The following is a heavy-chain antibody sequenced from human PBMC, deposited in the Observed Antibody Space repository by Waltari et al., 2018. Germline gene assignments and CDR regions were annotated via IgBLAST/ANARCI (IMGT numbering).Heavy chain of an antibody. Sequence: QAQLMQSGAEVKQPGASVKVSCKASGYAFSGLSIHWVRQAPGQGLEWMGWINPNSGDTHHAQKFQDSVTLTRDTSITTTYLELSSLTSDDAAVYFCARDQYGGYPPNAFDLWGQGTKVTVSS. D-gene: IGHD3-16*02. CDR3: ARDQYGGYPPNAFDL. CDR2: INPNSGDT. J-gene: IGHJ3*01. V-gene: IGHV1-2*02. CDR1: GYAFSGLS.